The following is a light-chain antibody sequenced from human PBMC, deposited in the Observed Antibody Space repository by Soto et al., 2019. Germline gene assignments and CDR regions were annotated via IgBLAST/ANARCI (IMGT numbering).Light chain of an antibody. CDR2: DAS. Sequence: ELVLTQSPATVSLSPGESATLSCRASPNIHSFLAWYQQRPGQAPKLLIYDASFRATAIPARFTGSGSGTDFTLTITRLEPEDFAVYYCHLLLFWPLFTFDQGTRLEIK. J-gene: IGKJ2*01. CDR1: PNIHSF. V-gene: IGKV3-11*01. CDR3: HLLLFWPLFT.